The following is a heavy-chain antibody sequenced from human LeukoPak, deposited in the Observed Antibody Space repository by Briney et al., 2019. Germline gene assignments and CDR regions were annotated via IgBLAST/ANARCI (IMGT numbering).Heavy chain of an antibody. CDR2: ISSSSSYI. Sequence: GGSLRLSCAASGFTFSSYSMNWVRQAPGKGLEWVSSISSSSSYIYYADSVKGRFTISRDNAKNSLYLQMNSLRAEDTAVYYCASYRYCSGGSCYSGHYWGQGTLVTVSS. D-gene: IGHD2-15*01. J-gene: IGHJ4*02. CDR1: GFTFSSYS. CDR3: ASYRYCSGGSCYSGHY. V-gene: IGHV3-21*01.